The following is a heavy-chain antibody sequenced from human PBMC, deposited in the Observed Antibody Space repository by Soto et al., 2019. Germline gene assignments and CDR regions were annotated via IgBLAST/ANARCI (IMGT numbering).Heavy chain of an antibody. CDR1: GGSISSGDYY. D-gene: IGHD6-19*01. CDR3: ARRIRSSGYFWFDP. J-gene: IGHJ5*02. Sequence: SETLSLTCTVSGGSISSGDYYWSWIRQPPGKGLEWIGEINHSGSTNYNPSLKSRVTISVDTSKNQFSLKLSSVTAADTAVYYCARRIRSSGYFWFDPWGQGTLVTVSS. CDR2: INHSGST. V-gene: IGHV4-39*07.